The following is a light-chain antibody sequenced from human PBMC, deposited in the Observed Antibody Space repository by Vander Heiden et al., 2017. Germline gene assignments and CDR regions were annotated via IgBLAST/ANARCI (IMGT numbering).Light chain of an antibody. Sequence: SYELTQPPSVSVAPGQTARVPCGGNNIGVKSVHWYQQKPGQAPVLVVCDGCDRPSGIPERFSSSRSGHTATLTISRVEAGDEADYYCLIWDSSSDHQVFGTGTQVTVL. J-gene: IGLJ1*01. V-gene: IGLV3-21*02. CDR2: DGC. CDR1: NIGVKS. CDR3: LIWDSSSDHQV.